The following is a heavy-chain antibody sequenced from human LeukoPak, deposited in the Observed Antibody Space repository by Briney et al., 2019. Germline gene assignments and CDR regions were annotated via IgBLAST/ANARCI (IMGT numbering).Heavy chain of an antibody. CDR3: APTAEVYYFDY. J-gene: IGHJ4*02. V-gene: IGHV1-2*02. CDR2: INPNSGGT. Sequence: ASVKVSCKASGGTFSSYAISWVRQAPGQGLEWMGWINPNSGGTNYAQKFQGRVTMTRDTSISTAYMELSRLRSDDTAVYYCAPTAEVYYFDYWGQGTLVTVSS. CDR1: GGTFSSYA. D-gene: IGHD1-14*01.